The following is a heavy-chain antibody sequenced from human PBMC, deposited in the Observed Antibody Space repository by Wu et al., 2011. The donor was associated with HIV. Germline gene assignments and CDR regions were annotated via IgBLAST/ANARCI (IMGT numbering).Heavy chain of an antibody. Sequence: QVQLVQSGAEVKKPGASVKVACKASGDTFTNSDINWVRQAPGQGLEWMGWMNPNSGNTGFSQKFQGRVTITRDASINTIYMELNSLRFGDTAIYYCARGAGGNSWLTYFDYWGQGTLVIASS. J-gene: IGHJ4*02. CDR2: MNPNSGNT. V-gene: IGHV1-8*02. CDR1: GDTFTNSD. D-gene: IGHD4-23*01. CDR3: ARGAGGNSWLTYFDY.